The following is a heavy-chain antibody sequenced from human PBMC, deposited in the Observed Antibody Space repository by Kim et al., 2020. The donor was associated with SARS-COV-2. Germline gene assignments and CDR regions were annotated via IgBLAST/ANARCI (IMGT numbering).Heavy chain of an antibody. CDR2: INAGNADT. CDR1: GYTFTNYA. D-gene: IGHD1-26*01. CDR3: ARDRWDLPVDY. J-gene: IGHJ4*02. Sequence: ASVKVSCKTSGYTFTNYAMHWVRQAPGQRPEWMGWINAGNADTKYSQKFRGRVTITSDTSANTAYMELRSLRSEDTAVYYCARDRWDLPVDYWGQGTLVTVSS. V-gene: IGHV1-3*01.